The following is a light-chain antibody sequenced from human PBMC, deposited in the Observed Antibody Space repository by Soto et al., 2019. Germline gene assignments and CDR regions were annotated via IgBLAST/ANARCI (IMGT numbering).Light chain of an antibody. CDR1: QSVSSY. J-gene: IGKJ4*01. CDR3: QQRSNWPLT. Sequence: IVLTQYPATLSVSPGERATLAWRASQSVSSYLSWYQHKPGQAPRLLIYYASNRATGIPARFSGSGSGTRFTITISSLEPEDFAVYYCQQRSNWPLTFGGVTKVDIK. CDR2: YAS. V-gene: IGKV3-11*01.